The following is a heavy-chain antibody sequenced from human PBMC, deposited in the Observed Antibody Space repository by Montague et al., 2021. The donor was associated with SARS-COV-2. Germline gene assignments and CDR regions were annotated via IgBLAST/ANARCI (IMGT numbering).Heavy chain of an antibody. CDR2: IYYTGSX. V-gene: IGHV4-61*05. D-gene: IGHD3-9*01. CDR1: GGSISSSSYY. J-gene: IGHJ6*02. CDR3: ASLRGSAEILTAFQGVSYFYGMDV. Sequence: SETLSLTCTVSGGSISSSSYYWGWIRQPPGKGLELIGYIYYTGSXNYNPSLKSRVTISVDTSKNQFSLKLSSVTAADTAVYYCASLRGSAEILTAFQGVSYFYGMDVWGQGTTVTVSS.